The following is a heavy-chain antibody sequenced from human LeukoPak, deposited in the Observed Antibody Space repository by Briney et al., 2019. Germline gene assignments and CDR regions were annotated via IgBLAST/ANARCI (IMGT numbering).Heavy chain of an antibody. D-gene: IGHD6-13*01. Sequence: SETLSLTCAVYGGSFSGYYWSWIRQPPGKGLEWIGEINHSGSTNYNPSLKSRVTISVDTSKNQFSLKLSSVTAADTAVYYCARSGYISSWYRVDYWGQGTLVTVSS. CDR1: GGSFSGYY. CDR3: ARSGYISSWYRVDY. V-gene: IGHV4-34*01. J-gene: IGHJ4*02. CDR2: INHSGST.